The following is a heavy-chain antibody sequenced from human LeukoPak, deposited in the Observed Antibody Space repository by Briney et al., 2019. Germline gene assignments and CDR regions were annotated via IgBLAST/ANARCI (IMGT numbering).Heavy chain of an antibody. D-gene: IGHD3-9*01. CDR2: ITGSGGNT. CDR1: GFTFSNYA. V-gene: IGHV3-23*01. Sequence: GGSLRLSCAASGFTFSNYAMSWVRQAPGKGLEWVSAITGSGGNTYYADSVKGRFTISRDDSKNTLYLQMNSLRDEDTAVYYCAKWGDFDVLTGYYVPDFWGQGTLVTVSS. CDR3: AKWGDFDVLTGYYVPDF. J-gene: IGHJ4*02.